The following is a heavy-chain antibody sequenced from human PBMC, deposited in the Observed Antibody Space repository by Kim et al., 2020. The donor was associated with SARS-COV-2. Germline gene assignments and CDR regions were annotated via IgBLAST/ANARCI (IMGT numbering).Heavy chain of an antibody. V-gene: IGHV1-69*13. Sequence: SVKVSCKASGGTFSSYAISWVRQAPGQGLEWMGGIIPIFGTANYAQKFQGRVTITADESTSTAYMELSSLRSEDTAVYYCARGSSNLYYYGSGSANFDYWGQGTLVTVSS. D-gene: IGHD3-10*01. J-gene: IGHJ4*02. CDR2: IIPIFGTA. CDR3: ARGSSNLYYYGSGSANFDY. CDR1: GGTFSSYA.